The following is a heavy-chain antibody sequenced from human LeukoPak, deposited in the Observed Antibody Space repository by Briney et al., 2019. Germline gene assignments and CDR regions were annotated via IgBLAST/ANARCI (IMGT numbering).Heavy chain of an antibody. CDR1: GFTFSSYG. V-gene: IGHV3-33*01. CDR2: IWYDGSNK. D-gene: IGHD3-3*01. J-gene: IGHJ6*02. Sequence: GSLRLSCAASGFTFSSYGMHWVRQAPGKGLEWVAVIWYDGSNKYYADSVKGRFTISRDNSKNTLYLQMNSLRAEDTAVYYCARDGGAAPPAYYYYGMDVWGQGTTVTVSS. CDR3: ARDGGAAPPAYYYYGMDV.